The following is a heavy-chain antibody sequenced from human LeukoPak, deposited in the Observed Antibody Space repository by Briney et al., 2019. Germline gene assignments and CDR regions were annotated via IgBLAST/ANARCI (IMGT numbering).Heavy chain of an antibody. CDR1: GGSFSGYY. V-gene: IGHV4-34*01. J-gene: IGHJ4*02. CDR2: INHSGST. CDR3: ARQTYGSGSYCDY. D-gene: IGHD3-10*01. Sequence: SETLSLTCAVYGGSFSGYYWSWIRQPPGKGLEWIGEINHSGSTNYNPSLKSRVTISVDTSKNQFSLKLSSVTAADTAVYYCARQTYGSGSYCDYWGQGTLVTVSS.